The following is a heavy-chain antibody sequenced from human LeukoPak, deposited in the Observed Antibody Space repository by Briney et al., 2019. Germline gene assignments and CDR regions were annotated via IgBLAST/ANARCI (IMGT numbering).Heavy chain of an antibody. J-gene: IGHJ6*03. CDR3: AREGVRYFYYMDV. D-gene: IGHD3-3*01. CDR1: GFTFSRHG. V-gene: IGHV3-48*04. Sequence: GGSLRLSCAASGFTFSRHGMHWVRQAPGKGLEWLAYISSSSTSIYYADSVKGRLTISRDNAKNSLYLQMNSLRAEDTAVHYCAREGVRYFYYMDVWGKGTTVTVSS. CDR2: ISSSSTSI.